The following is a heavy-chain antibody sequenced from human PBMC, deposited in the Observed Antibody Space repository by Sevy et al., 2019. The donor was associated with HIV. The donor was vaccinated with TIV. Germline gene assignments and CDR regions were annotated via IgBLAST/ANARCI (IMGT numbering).Heavy chain of an antibody. CDR2: ISSSSNYI. CDR1: GFTFSTYT. CDR3: ARPYGSGSWEAFDI. J-gene: IGHJ3*02. V-gene: IGHV3-21*01. D-gene: IGHD3-10*01. Sequence: GGSLRLSCAASGFTFSTYTMNWVRQAPGKGLEWVSSISSSSNYIYYADSLKGRFTISSDNAKNSVYLQMNSLRAEETAVYYCARPYGSGSWEAFDIWGQGTMVTVSS.